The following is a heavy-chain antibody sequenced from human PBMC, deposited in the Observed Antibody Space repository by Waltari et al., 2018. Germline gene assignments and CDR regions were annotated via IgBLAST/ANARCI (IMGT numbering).Heavy chain of an antibody. V-gene: IGHV3-21*02. CDR2: IIVNSGQI. J-gene: IGHJ4*02. D-gene: IGHD2-21*02. CDR1: GISFSSYS. CDR3: TAGVTTL. Sequence: EVQLVESGGGLVRPGGSLRLSCVGSGISFSSYSMNWVRQAPGKRLGWVSGIIVNSGQIDYADSVKGRFTISRDNNNKSMYLQMNNLGAEDTATYYCTAGVTTLWGQGTLVTVSS.